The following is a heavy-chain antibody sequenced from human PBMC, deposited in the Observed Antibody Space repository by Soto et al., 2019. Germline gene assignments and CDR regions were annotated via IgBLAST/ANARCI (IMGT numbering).Heavy chain of an antibody. J-gene: IGHJ4*02. V-gene: IGHV3-48*02. D-gene: IGHD3-3*01. CDR1: GFTFSNAW. Sequence: EVQLVESGGGLVKPGESLRLSCAASGFTFSNAWLSWVRQVPGKGLEWLSYISHTSSTIYYADSVKGRFTISRDNAKNALFLQMNGLRDEDTAVYYCARESWSASGPALDYWGQGTLVTVSS. CDR2: ISHTSSTI. CDR3: ARESWSASGPALDY.